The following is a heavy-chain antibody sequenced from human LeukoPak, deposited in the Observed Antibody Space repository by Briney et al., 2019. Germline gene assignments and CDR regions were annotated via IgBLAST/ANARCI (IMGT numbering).Heavy chain of an antibody. CDR3: ARDLVTVTKGFDI. CDR1: DDSFSGHY. J-gene: IGHJ3*02. D-gene: IGHD4-17*01. CDR2: ISYIGST. V-gene: IGHV4-59*11. Sequence: PSETLSLTCAVSDDSFSGHYWTWIRQPRGKGLEWIGYISYIGSTNYNPSLKSRVTISIDTSKNQFSLKLSSVTAADTAVYYCARDLVTVTKGFDIWGRGTMVSVSS.